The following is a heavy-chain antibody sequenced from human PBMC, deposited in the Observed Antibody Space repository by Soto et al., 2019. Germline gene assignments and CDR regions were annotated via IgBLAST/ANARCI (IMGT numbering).Heavy chain of an antibody. CDR3: ASVRRPTVTTYAFDI. CDR2: ISYDGSNK. D-gene: IGHD4-17*01. V-gene: IGHV3-30-3*01. Sequence: GGSLRLSCAASGFTFSSYAMHWVRQAPGKGLEWVAVISYDGSNKYYADSVKGRFTIARDKCKNTLYLQMNTLRAEDTAVYYCASVRRPTVTTYAFDIWGQGTMVTVSS. CDR1: GFTFSSYA. J-gene: IGHJ3*02.